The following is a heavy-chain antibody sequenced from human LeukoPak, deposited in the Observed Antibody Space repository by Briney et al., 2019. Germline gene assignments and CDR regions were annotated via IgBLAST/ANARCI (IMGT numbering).Heavy chain of an antibody. Sequence: GPLRLSWAASGFTFSSYAMSWVRQAPGKGLEWVSAISGSGGSTYYADSVKGRFTISRDNSKNTLYLQMNSLRAEDTAVYYCARTRGYYYYMDVWGKGTTVTISS. CDR1: GFTFSSYA. CDR3: ARTRGYYYYMDV. V-gene: IGHV3-23*01. CDR2: ISGSGGST. J-gene: IGHJ6*03. D-gene: IGHD1/OR15-1a*01.